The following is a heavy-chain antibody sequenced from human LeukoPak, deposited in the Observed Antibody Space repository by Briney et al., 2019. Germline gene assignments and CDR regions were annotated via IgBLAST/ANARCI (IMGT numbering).Heavy chain of an antibody. Sequence: GGSLRLSCAASGFTFRTYSMKWIRQAPGKGLEWISYISGSSSTLYYADSVKGRFTISRDNANNSLFLQMNGLRAEDSPIYYCGKGELIGTVFGFWGQGALVPGSS. CDR2: ISGSSSTL. CDR1: GFTFRTYS. J-gene: IGHJ4*02. D-gene: IGHD1-7*01. CDR3: GKGELIGTVFGF. V-gene: IGHV3-48*04.